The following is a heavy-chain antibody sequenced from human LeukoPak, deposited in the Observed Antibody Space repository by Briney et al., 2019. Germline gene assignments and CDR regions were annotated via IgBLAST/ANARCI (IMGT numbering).Heavy chain of an antibody. D-gene: IGHD3-22*01. CDR1: GGSISSGGYS. Sequence: SQTLSLTCAVSGGSISSGGYSWSWIRQPPGKGLEWIGYIYHSGSTYYNPSLKSRVTISVDTSKNQFSLKLNSVTAADTAVYYCARGISYYYDSLPSQAPARGLDYWGQGTLVTVSS. J-gene: IGHJ4*02. CDR3: ARGISYYYDSLPSQAPARGLDY. V-gene: IGHV4-30-2*01. CDR2: IYHSGST.